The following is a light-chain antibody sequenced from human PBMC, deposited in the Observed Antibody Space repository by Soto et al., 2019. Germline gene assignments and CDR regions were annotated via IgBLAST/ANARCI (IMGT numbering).Light chain of an antibody. J-gene: IGLJ2*01. CDR2: SDN. Sequence: QSVLTQSPSASGTPGQRVSISCSGSTSNIGTHTVNWYQHVPGTAPKLLIYSDNQRPSAVPGRFSGSKSGTSAFLAISGLLSEDEADYYCATWDDSLTVVFGGGTQLTV. V-gene: IGLV1-44*01. CDR1: TSNIGTHT. CDR3: ATWDDSLTVV.